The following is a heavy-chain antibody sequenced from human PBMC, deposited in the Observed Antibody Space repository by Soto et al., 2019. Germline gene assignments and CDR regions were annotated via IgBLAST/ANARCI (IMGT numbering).Heavy chain of an antibody. CDR3: ARDSTVTTQGVFDY. V-gene: IGHV3-30-3*01. CDR2: ISYDGSNK. CDR1: GFTFSSYA. Sequence: QVQLVESGGGVVQPGRSLRLSCAASGFTFSSYAMHWVRQAPGKGLEWVAVISYDGSNKYYADSVKGRFTISRDNSKNTLYLQMNSLRAEDTAVYYCARDSTVTTQGVFDYWGQQTLVTVSS. D-gene: IGHD4-17*01. J-gene: IGHJ4*02.